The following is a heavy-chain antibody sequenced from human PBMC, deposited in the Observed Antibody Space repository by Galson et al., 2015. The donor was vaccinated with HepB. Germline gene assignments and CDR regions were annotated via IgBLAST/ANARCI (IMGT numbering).Heavy chain of an antibody. CDR2: IYYSGST. Sequence: TLSLTCGVSGDSISSGGHSWSWIRQPPGKGLEWIGNIYYSGSTSYSPSLKSRLTISLDTSKNQFSLKLSSVTAADTAVYYCARGRNDYGDYPDYWGQGTLVTVSS. V-gene: IGHV4-30-4*07. J-gene: IGHJ4*02. CDR1: GDSISSGGHS. D-gene: IGHD4-17*01. CDR3: ARGRNDYGDYPDY.